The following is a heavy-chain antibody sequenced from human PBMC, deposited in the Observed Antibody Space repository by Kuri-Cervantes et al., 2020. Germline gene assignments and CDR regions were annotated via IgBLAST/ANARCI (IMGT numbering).Heavy chain of an antibody. V-gene: IGHV6-1*01. J-gene: IGHJ4*02. CDR2: TYYRSKWYN. CDR3: ARVSYYYDSSGYYYVFDY. CDR1: GDSVSSNSAA. Sequence: LRLSCAISGDSVSSNSAAWNWIRQSPSRGLEWLGRTYYRSKWYNDYAVSVKSRITINPDTSKNQFSLKLSSVTAADTAVYYCARVSYYYDSSGYYYVFDYWGQGTLVTASS. D-gene: IGHD3-22*01.